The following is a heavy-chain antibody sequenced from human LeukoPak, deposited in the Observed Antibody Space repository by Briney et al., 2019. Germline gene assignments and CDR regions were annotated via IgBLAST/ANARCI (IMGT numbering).Heavy chain of an antibody. CDR1: GYTFTGYY. V-gene: IGHV1-2*02. CDR2: INPNSGGT. J-gene: IGHJ5*02. Sequence: ASVKVSCKACGYTFTGYYRHWVRQAPGQGLEWMGWINPNSGGTNYAQKFQGRVTISVDTSKNQFSLKLSSVTAADTAVYYCAGHNYVFRPNWFDPWGQGTLVTVSS. D-gene: IGHD3-16*01. CDR3: AGHNYVFRPNWFDP.